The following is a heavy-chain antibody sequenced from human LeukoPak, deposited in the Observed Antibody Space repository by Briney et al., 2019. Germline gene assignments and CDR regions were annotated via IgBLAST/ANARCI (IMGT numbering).Heavy chain of an antibody. CDR2: INPNSGGT. CDR1: GGTFSSYA. V-gene: IGHV1-2*02. D-gene: IGHD1-26*01. CDR3: AREIVGASGDY. Sequence: ASVKVSCKASGGTFSSYAISWVRQAPGRGLEWMGWINPNSGGTNYAQKFQGRVTMTRDTSISTAYMELSRLRSDDTAVYYCAREIVGASGDYWGQGTLVTVSS. J-gene: IGHJ4*02.